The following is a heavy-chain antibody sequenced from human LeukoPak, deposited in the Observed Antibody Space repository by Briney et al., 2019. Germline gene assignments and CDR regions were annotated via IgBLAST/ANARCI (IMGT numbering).Heavy chain of an antibody. Sequence: GESLKISCEASGYSFTSYWIGWVRQMPGKGLEWMGIISPGDSDTRYSPSFEGLVIISVDKSINTAYLQWSSLKASDTAMYYCVRRTAGFDVWGQGTMVTVSS. CDR3: VRRTAGFDV. J-gene: IGHJ3*01. CDR2: ISPGDSDT. CDR1: GYSFTSYW. V-gene: IGHV5-51*01. D-gene: IGHD1-14*01.